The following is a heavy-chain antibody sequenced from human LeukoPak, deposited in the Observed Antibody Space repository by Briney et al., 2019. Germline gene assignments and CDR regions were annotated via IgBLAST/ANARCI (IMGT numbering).Heavy chain of an antibody. CDR1: VGTFSSYA. Sequence: ASEKVSHTASVGTFSSYALSWVRQAPGQGRERMGRIIPIFGITHSAQKFQGRVTLSADKSSSTTYMKLSSGMSEDTAVDYCASFNAGIVGVPAAMTGMDVWGQGTTVTVSS. CDR2: IIPIFGIT. CDR3: ASFNAGIVGVPAAMTGMDV. J-gene: IGHJ6*02. D-gene: IGHD2-2*01. V-gene: IGHV1-69*04.